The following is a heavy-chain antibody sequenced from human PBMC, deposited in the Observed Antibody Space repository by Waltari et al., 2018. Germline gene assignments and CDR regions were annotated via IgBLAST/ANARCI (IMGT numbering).Heavy chain of an antibody. Sequence: EVQLVESGGGLVHPGGSLRLSCAASGFTLTNYDLNWVRQAPGKGRWGVAFIGNSGTMYYADAVKGRFTMSRDQAKKSLYLQMDSLRAEDTAIYYCARDAPREGKFDLWGQGTLVTVSS. CDR3: ARDAPREGKFDL. CDR2: IGNSGTM. V-gene: IGHV3-48*03. CDR1: GFTLTNYD. J-gene: IGHJ4*02.